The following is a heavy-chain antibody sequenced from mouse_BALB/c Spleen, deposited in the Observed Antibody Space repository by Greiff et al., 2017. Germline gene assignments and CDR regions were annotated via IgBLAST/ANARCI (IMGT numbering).Heavy chain of an antibody. V-gene: IGHV5-4*02. CDR2: ISDGGSYT. CDR3: ARDRGIYYDYVFAY. D-gene: IGHD2-4*01. J-gene: IGHJ3*01. Sequence: EVKLMESGGGLVKPGGSLKLSCAASGFTFSDYYMYWVRQTPEKRLEWVATISDGGSYTYYPDSVKGRFTISRDNAKNNLYLQMSSLKSEDTAMYYCARDRGIYYDYVFAYWGQGTLVTVSA. CDR1: GFTFSDYY.